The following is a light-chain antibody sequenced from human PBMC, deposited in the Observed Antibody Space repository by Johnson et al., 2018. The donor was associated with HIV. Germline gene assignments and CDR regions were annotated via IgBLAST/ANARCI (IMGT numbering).Light chain of an antibody. V-gene: IGLV1-51*02. CDR1: SSNIGNNY. CDR3: GTWDNSLSVYV. J-gene: IGLJ1*01. Sequence: QSVLTQPPSVSAAPGQKVTISCSGGSSNIGNNYVSWYQQLPRAAPKLLIYENNKRPSGIPDRFSGSKYGTSATLGITGLQPGDEADYYCGTWDNSLSVYVFGTGTKVTVL. CDR2: ENN.